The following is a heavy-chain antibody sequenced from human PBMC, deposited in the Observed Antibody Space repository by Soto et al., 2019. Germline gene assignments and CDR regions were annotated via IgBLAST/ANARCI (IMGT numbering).Heavy chain of an antibody. V-gene: IGHV3-23*01. J-gene: IGHJ4*02. CDR2: ISGSGGST. Sequence: GGSLRLSCTASGFTFSSYGMSWVRQAPGKGLEWVSTISGSGGSTFYADSVKGRFTISRDNSKSTLYLQMNSLRAEDTAVYYCAKSGEITIFGVDTYWGQGTLVTVSS. CDR3: AKSGEITIFGVDTY. D-gene: IGHD3-3*01. CDR1: GFTFSSYG.